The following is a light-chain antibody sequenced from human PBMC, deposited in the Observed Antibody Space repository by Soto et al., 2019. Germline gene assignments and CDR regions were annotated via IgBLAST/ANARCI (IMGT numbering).Light chain of an antibody. V-gene: IGLV2-18*01. CDR1: SSDVGRYNR. CDR2: EVR. Sequence: QSALTQPPSVSWSPGQSVTISCTVTSSDVGRYNRVSWYQQPPGTAPKLLIYEVRNRPSGVPARFSGSKSANTASLTISGVEGEDKAVYYCTLYTTNATFVSGAGTKVTV. J-gene: IGLJ1*01. CDR3: TLYTTNATFV.